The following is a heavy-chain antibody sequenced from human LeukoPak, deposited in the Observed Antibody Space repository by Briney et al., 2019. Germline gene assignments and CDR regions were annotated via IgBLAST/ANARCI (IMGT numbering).Heavy chain of an antibody. CDR2: ISAYNDT. J-gene: IGHJ6*02. Sequence: GASVKLSCKAYGYTFTRFGVTWVRQAPGQGLEGMGWISAYNDTNYAQEFQSRVTMSTDTSTSTAYMELSSLRSEDTAVYYCARDRGSSGYYYYYGMDVWGQGTTVTVSS. V-gene: IGHV1-18*01. CDR3: ARDRGSSGYYYYYGMDV. CDR1: GYTFTRFG. D-gene: IGHD3-22*01.